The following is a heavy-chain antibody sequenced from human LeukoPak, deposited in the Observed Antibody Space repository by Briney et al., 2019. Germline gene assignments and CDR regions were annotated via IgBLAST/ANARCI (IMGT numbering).Heavy chain of an antibody. D-gene: IGHD5-18*01. Sequence: NTGESLKISCKGSGYSFTTYWIGWVRQMPGKGLEWMGIIYPGDSDTSYSPSFQGQVTISADKSISTAYLQWSSLKASDTAMYYCARRRDERGYKDIFDIWGQGTMVTVSS. CDR3: ARRRDERGYKDIFDI. CDR2: IYPGDSDT. J-gene: IGHJ3*02. CDR1: GYSFTTYW. V-gene: IGHV5-51*01.